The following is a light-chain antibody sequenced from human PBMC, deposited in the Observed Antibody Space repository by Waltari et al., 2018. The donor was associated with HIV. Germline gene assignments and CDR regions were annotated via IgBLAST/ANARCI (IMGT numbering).Light chain of an antibody. CDR3: QTWGTGIWV. CDR2: INSDGSH. CDR1: SWPSNYA. J-gene: IGLJ3*02. V-gene: IGLV4-69*01. Sequence: QLVLTQSPSASASLGTSVKFTCTLSSWPSNYAIAWHQQQPEKAPRYLMKINSDGSHSKGGGIPDRFSGSSSGAERYLTISSLQSEDEADYYCQTWGTGIWVFGGGTKLTVL.